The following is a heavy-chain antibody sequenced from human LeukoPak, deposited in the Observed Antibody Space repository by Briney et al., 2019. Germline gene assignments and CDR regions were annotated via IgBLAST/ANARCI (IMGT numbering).Heavy chain of an antibody. Sequence: GSLRLSCEASGFAFNTYSMHWVRQTPGKGLEWVAVTSHDESNIYYADSVKGRFTISRDNSKNTLFLQLNGLTTGDTAVYFCARGDMVIPAIWAFDLWGQGTMVTVS. J-gene: IGHJ3*01. CDR1: GFAFNTYS. V-gene: IGHV3-30*04. CDR2: TSHDESNI. CDR3: ARGDMVIPAIWAFDL. D-gene: IGHD2-21*02.